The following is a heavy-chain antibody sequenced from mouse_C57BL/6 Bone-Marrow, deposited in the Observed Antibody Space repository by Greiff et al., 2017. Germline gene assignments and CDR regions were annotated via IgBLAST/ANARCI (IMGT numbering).Heavy chain of an antibody. Sequence: VKLMESGPELVKPGASVKISCKASGYSFTSYYIHWVKQRPGQGLEWIGWIYPGSGNTKYNEKFKGKATLTADTSSSTAYMQLSSLTSEDSAVYYCARESLRPWYFDVWGTGTTVTVSS. J-gene: IGHJ1*03. D-gene: IGHD5-2*01. CDR1: GYSFTSYY. V-gene: IGHV1-66*01. CDR2: IYPGSGNT. CDR3: ARESLRPWYFDV.